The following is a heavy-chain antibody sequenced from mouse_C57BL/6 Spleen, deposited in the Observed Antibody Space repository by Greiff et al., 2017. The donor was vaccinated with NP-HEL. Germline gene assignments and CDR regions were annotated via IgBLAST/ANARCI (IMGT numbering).Heavy chain of an antibody. CDR3: ASGATVVEGPWFAY. CDR2: IYPRSGNT. CDR1: GYTFTSSG. J-gene: IGHJ3*01. D-gene: IGHD1-1*01. Sequence: VQLQQSGAELARPGASVKLSCKASGYTFTSSGISWVKQRTGQGLEWIGEIYPRSGNTYYNEKFKGKATLTADKSSSTAYMELRSLTSEDSAVYFCASGATVVEGPWFAYWGQGTLVTVSA. V-gene: IGHV1-81*01.